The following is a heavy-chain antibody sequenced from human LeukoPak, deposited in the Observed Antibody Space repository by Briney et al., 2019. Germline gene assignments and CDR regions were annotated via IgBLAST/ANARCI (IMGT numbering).Heavy chain of an antibody. CDR3: ARGSIAAAEYILDY. Sequence: PSETLSLTCTVSGGSISSYYWSWIRQPAGKGLEWIGRIYTSGSTNYNPSLKSRVTMSVDTSKNQFSLKLSSVTAADTAVYYCARGSIAAAEYILDYWGQGTLVTVSS. CDR2: IYTSGST. J-gene: IGHJ4*02. V-gene: IGHV4-4*07. D-gene: IGHD6-13*01. CDR1: GGSISSYY.